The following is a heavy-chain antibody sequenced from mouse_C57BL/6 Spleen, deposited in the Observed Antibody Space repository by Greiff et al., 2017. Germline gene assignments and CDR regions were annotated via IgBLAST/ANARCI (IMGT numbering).Heavy chain of an antibody. Sequence: EVKLVESGGGLVKPGGSLKLSCAASGFTFSDYGMHWVRQAPEKGLEWVAYISSGSSTIYYADTVKGRFTISRDNAKNTLFLQMTSLRSEDTAMYYCAKVDGYYGAYWGQGTLVTVSA. J-gene: IGHJ3*01. CDR2: ISSGSSTI. V-gene: IGHV5-17*01. CDR1: GFTFSDYG. CDR3: AKVDGYYGAY. D-gene: IGHD2-3*01.